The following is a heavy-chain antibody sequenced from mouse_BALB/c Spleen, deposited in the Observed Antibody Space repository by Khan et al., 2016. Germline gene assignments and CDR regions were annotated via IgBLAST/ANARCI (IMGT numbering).Heavy chain of an antibody. Sequence: VQLKQSGAELVKPGASVKLSCTASGFNIKDTYMHWVKQRPEQGLEWIGRIDPANGNTKYDPKFQGKATITADTSSNTAYLQLSSLTSEDTAVYYSATGVTGTSYYAMDYWGQGTSVTVSS. CDR3: ATGVTGTSYYAMDY. V-gene: IGHV14-3*02. CDR1: GFNIKDTY. D-gene: IGHD4-1*01. CDR2: IDPANGNT. J-gene: IGHJ4*01.